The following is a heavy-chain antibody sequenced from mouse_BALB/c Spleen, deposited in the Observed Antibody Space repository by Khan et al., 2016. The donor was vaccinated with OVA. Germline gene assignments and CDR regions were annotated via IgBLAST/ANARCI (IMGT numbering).Heavy chain of an antibody. CDR2: ISSGADYT. CDR3: ASHLTGSFAY. J-gene: IGHJ3*01. Sequence: EVQGVESGGDLVKPGGSLKLSCAASGFTFSSYSMSWVRQTPDKRLEWVATISSGADYTYYPASVKGRFTISRDNAKNTLYLQMSSLKSEDTAMYYCASHLTGSFAYWGQGTLVTVSA. V-gene: IGHV5-6*01. CDR1: GFTFSSYS.